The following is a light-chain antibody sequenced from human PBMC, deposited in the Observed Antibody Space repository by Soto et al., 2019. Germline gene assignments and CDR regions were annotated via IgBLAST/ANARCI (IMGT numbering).Light chain of an antibody. CDR2: GAS. Sequence: DNVLRQSPGTLSLAPGERATLSCRASQSVSSSYLAWYQQKPGQAPRLLIYGASSRATGIPDRFSGSGSGTDFTLTVSRLEPEDFAVYYCQQYGSSIWTFGQGSMVDVK. CDR3: QQYGSSIWT. V-gene: IGKV3-20*01. J-gene: IGKJ1*01. CDR1: QSVSSSY.